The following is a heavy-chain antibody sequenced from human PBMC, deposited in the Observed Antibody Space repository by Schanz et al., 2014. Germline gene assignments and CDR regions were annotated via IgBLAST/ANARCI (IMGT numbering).Heavy chain of an antibody. CDR1: GFAFRGYA. CDR2: ISGSGGNT. D-gene: IGHD3-10*01. V-gene: IGHV3-23*01. CDR3: AKYRGYYRVSGSYRELEY. Sequence: EVQLLESGGGLVQPGGSLRLSCLASGFAFRGYAMSWVRQAPGRGLEWVSIISGSGGNTYYADAVRGRFTISRDNSKTTVYLQMNSLRAEDTAVYYCAKYRGYYRVSGSYRELEYWGQGTLVTVSS. J-gene: IGHJ4*02.